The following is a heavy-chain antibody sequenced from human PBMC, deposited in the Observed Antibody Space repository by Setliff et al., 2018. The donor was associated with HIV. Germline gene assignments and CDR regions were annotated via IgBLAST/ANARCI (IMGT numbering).Heavy chain of an antibody. D-gene: IGHD6-13*01. V-gene: IGHV4-4*07. CDR3: ARIGFAAAGKPSNFDY. Sequence: PSETLSLTCSVSGGSMSTYYWSWIRQPAGKGLEWIGRIYSSGSTYYSPSLRSRATISVDTSMNQFSLKLNSVTAADTAMYYCARIGFAAAGKPSNFDYWGQGTLVTVSS. CDR1: GGSMSTYY. J-gene: IGHJ4*02. CDR2: IYSSGST.